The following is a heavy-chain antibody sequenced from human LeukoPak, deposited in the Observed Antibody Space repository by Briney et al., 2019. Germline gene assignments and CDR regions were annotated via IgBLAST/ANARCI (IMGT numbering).Heavy chain of an antibody. CDR3: AAYIVDFTYGEYFQH. CDR1: GFIVSGNH. D-gene: IGHD5-12*01. Sequence: SGGSLRLSCAVSGFIVSGNHINWVRQAPGKGLEWVSVIFSGGSTYYADSMKGRFTISRDNSKNMVFLQMNSLRVEDTAVYYCAAYIVDFTYGEYFQHWGQGTLVTVSS. CDR2: IFSGGST. J-gene: IGHJ1*01. V-gene: IGHV3-53*01.